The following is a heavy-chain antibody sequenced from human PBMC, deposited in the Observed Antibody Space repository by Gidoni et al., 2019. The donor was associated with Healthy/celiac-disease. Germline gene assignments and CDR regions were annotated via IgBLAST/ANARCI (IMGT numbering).Heavy chain of an antibody. CDR3: AKGSTYPPYLYYYGMDV. CDR2: ISGSGGST. J-gene: IGHJ6*02. Sequence: EVQLLESGGGWVQHGGSLRRSCAASGFTFSSHAMSWVRQAPGKGLEWVSAISGSGGSTYYADSVKGLFTISRDNSKNTLYLQMNSLRAEDTAVYYCAKGSTYPPYLYYYGMDVWGQGTTVTVSS. V-gene: IGHV3-23*01. CDR1: GFTFSSHA.